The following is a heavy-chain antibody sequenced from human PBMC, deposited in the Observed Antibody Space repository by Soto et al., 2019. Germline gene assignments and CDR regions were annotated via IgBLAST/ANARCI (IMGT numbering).Heavy chain of an antibody. V-gene: IGHV5-51*03. D-gene: IGHD6-13*01. CDR1: GYSFTSYW. CDR2: IYPGDSDT. Sequence: EVQLVQSGAEVKKPGESLKISCKGSGYSFTSYWIGWVRQMPGKGLEWMGIIYPGDSDTRYSPSFQGQVTISADKSISTAYLQWSSLKASDTAMYYCARRDSSSWGNSGWFDPWGQGTLVTVSS. J-gene: IGHJ5*02. CDR3: ARRDSSSWGNSGWFDP.